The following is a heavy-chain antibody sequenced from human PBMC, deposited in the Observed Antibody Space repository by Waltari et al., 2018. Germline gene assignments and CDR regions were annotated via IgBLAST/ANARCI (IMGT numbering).Heavy chain of an antibody. D-gene: IGHD3-22*01. V-gene: IGHV3-7*01. CDR1: GFSLGNYW. J-gene: IGHJ3*02. CDR3: VRDQWFAFDI. CDR2: IMTDGREE. Sequence: EVQLVESGGGLVPPGGSLRVSCAAAGFSLGNYWMSWVRQAPGKGPEWVANIMTDGREEYYVDSVRGRFTISRDNAKNSLYLQMNSLRPEDTAVYYCVRDQWFAFDIWGQGTMVTVSS.